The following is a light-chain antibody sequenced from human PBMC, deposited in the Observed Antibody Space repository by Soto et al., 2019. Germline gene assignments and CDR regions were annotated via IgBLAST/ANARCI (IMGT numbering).Light chain of an antibody. CDR2: SAS. V-gene: IGKV3-15*01. Sequence: EMVITQSPATLSLSPGERATLSCRASQSVTTNVAWYQQKPGQSPRLLIYSASTRATGIRVTFSGAGSGTEFPLTISSLQSEDLAVYYCQQYDSRPFTFGHGTKAEIK. CDR3: QQYDSRPFT. CDR1: QSVTTN. J-gene: IGKJ1*01.